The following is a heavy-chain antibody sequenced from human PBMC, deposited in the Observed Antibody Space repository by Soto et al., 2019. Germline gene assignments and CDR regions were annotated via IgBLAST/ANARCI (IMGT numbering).Heavy chain of an antibody. CDR2: ISYDGSNK. D-gene: IGHD6-19*01. Sequence: GGSLRLSCAASGFTFSSYGMHWVRQAPGKGLEWVAVISYDGSNKYYADSVKGRFTISRDNSKNTLYLQMNSLRAEDTAVYYCAKAPDSSGWYGDSWGQGTLVTVSS. J-gene: IGHJ4*02. CDR3: AKAPDSSGWYGDS. V-gene: IGHV3-30*18. CDR1: GFTFSSYG.